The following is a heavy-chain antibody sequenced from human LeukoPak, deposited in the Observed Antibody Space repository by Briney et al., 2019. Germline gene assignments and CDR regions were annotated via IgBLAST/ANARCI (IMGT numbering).Heavy chain of an antibody. CDR1: GGSISSYY. J-gene: IGHJ6*02. V-gene: IGHV4-59*01. CDR2: IYYSGST. Sequence: KASETLSLTCTVSGGSISSYYWSWIRQPPGKGLEWIGYIYYSGSTNYNPSLKSRVTISVDTSKNQFSLKLSSATAADTAVYYCARVLSGYYYYGMDVWGQGTTVTVSS. D-gene: IGHD3-10*01. CDR3: ARVLSGYYYYGMDV.